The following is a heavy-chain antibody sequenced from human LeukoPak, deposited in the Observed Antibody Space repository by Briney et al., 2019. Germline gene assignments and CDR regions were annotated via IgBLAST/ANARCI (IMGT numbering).Heavy chain of an antibody. J-gene: IGHJ6*04. CDR3: ARGLPIVVVPAASISMDV. CDR2: INHSGST. Sequence: PSETLSLTCAAYGGTFSGYYWSWIRQPPGKGLEWLAEINHSGSTKYNPSPKSRVTISVDTSKNQFSLKLSSVTAADTAVYYCARGLPIVVVPAASISMDVWGEGTTVTVSS. D-gene: IGHD2-2*01. V-gene: IGHV4-34*01. CDR1: GGTFSGYY.